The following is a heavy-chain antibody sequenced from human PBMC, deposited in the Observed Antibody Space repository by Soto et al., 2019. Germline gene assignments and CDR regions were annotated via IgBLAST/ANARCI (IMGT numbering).Heavy chain of an antibody. D-gene: IGHD5-18*01. CDR1: GGSVSSGSYY. V-gene: IGHV4-61*01. CDR2: IYYSGST. Sequence: PSATLSITCTVSGGSVSSGSYYWSWIRQPPGKGLEWIGYIYYSGSTNYNPSLKSRVTISVDTSKNQFSLKLSSVTAADTAVYYCARGRRGYSYGSYFDYWGQGTLVTVSS. J-gene: IGHJ4*02. CDR3: ARGRRGYSYGSYFDY.